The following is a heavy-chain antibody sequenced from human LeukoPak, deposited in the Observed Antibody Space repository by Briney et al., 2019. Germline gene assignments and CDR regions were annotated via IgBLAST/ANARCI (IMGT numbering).Heavy chain of an antibody. J-gene: IGHJ3*02. D-gene: IGHD3-22*01. Sequence: GGSLRLSCAASGFTFSSYSMNWVRQAPGKGLEWVSYISSSSSTIYYADSVKGRFTISRDNAKNSLYLQMNSLRAEDTAVYYCAKSLPNYYDSSGSHAFDIWGQGTMVTVSS. V-gene: IGHV3-48*01. CDR3: AKSLPNYYDSSGSHAFDI. CDR2: ISSSSSTI. CDR1: GFTFSSYS.